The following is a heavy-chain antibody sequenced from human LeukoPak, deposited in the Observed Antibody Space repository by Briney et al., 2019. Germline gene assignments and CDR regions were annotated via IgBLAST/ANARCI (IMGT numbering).Heavy chain of an antibody. V-gene: IGHV4-38-2*01. D-gene: IGHD3-3*01. Sequence: PSETLSLTCAVSGYSISSGYYWGWIRQPPGKGLEWIGSIYHSGSTYYNPSLKSRVTISVDTSKNQFSLKLSSVTAADTAVSYCAGAGDFWSGYYADFDYWGQGTLVTVSS. CDR3: AGAGDFWSGYYADFDY. CDR2: IYHSGST. J-gene: IGHJ4*02. CDR1: GYSISSGYY.